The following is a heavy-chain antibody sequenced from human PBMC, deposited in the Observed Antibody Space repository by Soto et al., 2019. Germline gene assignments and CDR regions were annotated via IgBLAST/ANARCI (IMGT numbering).Heavy chain of an antibody. CDR2: IYYSGST. CDR1: GGSISSSSYY. D-gene: IGHD6-13*01. J-gene: IGHJ5*02. V-gene: IGHV4-39*01. Sequence: KPSETLSLTCTVSGGSISSSSYYWGWIRQPPGKGLGWIGSIYYSGSTYYNPSLKSRVTISVDTSKNQFSLKLSCVTAADTAVYYCARLHSSSWYGIPVPKNWFDPWGQGTLVTVSS. CDR3: ARLHSSSWYGIPVPKNWFDP.